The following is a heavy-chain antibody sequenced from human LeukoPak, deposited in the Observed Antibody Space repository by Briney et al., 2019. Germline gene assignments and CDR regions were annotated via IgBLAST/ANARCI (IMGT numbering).Heavy chain of an antibody. Sequence: ASVKVSCKASGYTFTSYGISWVRQAPGQGPEWMGWISAYNGNTNYAQKLQGSVSINPDTSTSTAYMDLRSLRSDDTAVYYCARDQYSSSWYDYYYYMDVWGKGTTVTVSS. CDR1: GYTFTSYG. V-gene: IGHV1-18*01. CDR3: ARDQYSSSWYDYYYYMDV. J-gene: IGHJ6*03. CDR2: ISAYNGNT. D-gene: IGHD6-13*01.